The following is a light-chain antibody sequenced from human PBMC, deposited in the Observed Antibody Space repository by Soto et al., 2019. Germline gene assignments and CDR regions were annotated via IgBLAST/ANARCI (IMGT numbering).Light chain of an antibody. CDR1: SGHSSYA. Sequence: QPVLTQSPSASASLGASVKLTCTLSSGHSSYAIAWHQQQPEKGPRYLMKLNSDGSHSKGDGIPDRFSGSSSGAERYLTISSLQSEDDADYYCQTRGTGILFGGGTKLTVL. CDR2: LNSDGSH. V-gene: IGLV4-69*01. J-gene: IGLJ2*01. CDR3: QTRGTGIL.